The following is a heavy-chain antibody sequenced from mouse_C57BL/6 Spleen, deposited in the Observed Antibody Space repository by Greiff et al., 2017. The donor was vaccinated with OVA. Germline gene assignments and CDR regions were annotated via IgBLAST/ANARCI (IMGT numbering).Heavy chain of an antibody. CDR3: ARDYSNYDWYFDV. Sequence: VQGVESGPGLVAPSQSLSITCTVSGFSLTSYAISWVRQPPGQGLEWLGVIWPGGGSNYNSALKSRLSISKDNSKSQVFLKMNSLQTDDTARYYCARDYSNYDWYFDVWGTGTTLTVSS. D-gene: IGHD2-5*01. CDR2: IWPGGGS. V-gene: IGHV2-9-1*01. J-gene: IGHJ1*03. CDR1: GFSLTSYA.